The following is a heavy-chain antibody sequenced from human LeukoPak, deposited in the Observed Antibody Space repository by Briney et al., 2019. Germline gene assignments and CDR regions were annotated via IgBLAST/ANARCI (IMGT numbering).Heavy chain of an antibody. CDR1: EISIRNYA. CDR2: ITSSRGST. D-gene: IGHD3-10*01. J-gene: IGHJ4*02. V-gene: IGHV3-23*01. CDR3: AKDGSGDY. Sequence: QPGGSLRLSCVASEISIRNYAMSWVRQAPGKGLEWVSTITSSRGSTYYADSVKGRFTISRDISQNTLFLQMSSLRVEDTALYYCAKDGSGDYWGQGTLVTVSS.